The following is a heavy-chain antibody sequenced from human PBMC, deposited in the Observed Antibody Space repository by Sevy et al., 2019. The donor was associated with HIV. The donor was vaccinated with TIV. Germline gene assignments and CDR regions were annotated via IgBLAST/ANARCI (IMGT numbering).Heavy chain of an antibody. J-gene: IGHJ4*02. D-gene: IGHD3-22*01. CDR3: ATTREYYSDNSGYLDY. Sequence: ASVKVSCKVSGYTVSELSMHWVRQPPGKGLEWMGRFDPDDGETIYAQRFQGRVTMTEDTSADTAYMELSSLRSEDTAMYYCATTREYYSDNSGYLDYWGQGTPVTVSS. CDR2: FDPDDGET. CDR1: GYTVSELS. V-gene: IGHV1-24*01.